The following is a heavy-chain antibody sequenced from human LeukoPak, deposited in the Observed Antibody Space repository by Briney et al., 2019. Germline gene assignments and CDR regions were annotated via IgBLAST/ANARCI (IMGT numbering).Heavy chain of an antibody. CDR1: GGSISSGGYY. Sequence: SETLSLTCTVSGGSISSGGYYWSWIRQHPGKGLEWIGYIYYSGSTYYNPSLKSRVTISVDTSKNQFSPKLSSVTAADTAVYYCARDGSYCSSTSCYISGMDVWGQGTTVTVSS. V-gene: IGHV4-31*03. J-gene: IGHJ6*02. D-gene: IGHD2-2*02. CDR3: ARDGSYCSSTSCYISGMDV. CDR2: IYYSGST.